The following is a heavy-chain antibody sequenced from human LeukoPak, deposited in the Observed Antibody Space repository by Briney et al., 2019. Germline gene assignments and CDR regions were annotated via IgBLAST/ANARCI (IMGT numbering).Heavy chain of an antibody. V-gene: IGHV4-4*07. CDR3: ARGGPRGVVVPAAIGRQNWFDP. Sequence: SETLSLTCTVSGGSISSYYWSWIRQPAGKGLEWIGRIYTSGSNNYNPSLKSRVTMSVETSKNQFSLKLSSVTAADTAVYYCARGGPRGVVVPAAIGRQNWFDPWGQGTLVTVSS. CDR2: IYTSGSN. CDR1: GGSISSYY. D-gene: IGHD2-2*01. J-gene: IGHJ5*02.